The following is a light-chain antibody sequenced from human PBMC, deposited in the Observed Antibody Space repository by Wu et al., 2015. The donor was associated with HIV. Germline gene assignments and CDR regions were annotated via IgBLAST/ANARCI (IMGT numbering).Light chain of an antibody. CDR3: QQRSNWPGT. V-gene: IGKV3D-20*02. CDR1: QSVSSSH. J-gene: IGKJ2*01. CDR2: GTS. Sequence: EIVLTQSPDTLSLSPGEGATLSCRASQSVSSSHLAWYQQRFGQAPRLLIYGTSSRATGIPDRFSGSGSGTDFTLTISRLEPEDFAVYYCQQRSNWPGTFGQGTKLEIK.